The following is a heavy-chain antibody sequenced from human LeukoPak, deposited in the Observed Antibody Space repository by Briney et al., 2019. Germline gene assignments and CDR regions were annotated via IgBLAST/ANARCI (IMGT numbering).Heavy chain of an antibody. CDR2: INRGSNHI. J-gene: IGHJ4*02. Sequence: ETLSLTCAVYGGSFSGYYWSWVRQAPGKGLEWVSSINRGSNHIYYADAVKGRFTISRDNAKNSLYLQMNSLRAEDTAIYYCARDSSGWSRDYWGQGTLVTVSS. CDR3: ARDSSGWSRDY. CDR1: GGSFSGYY. V-gene: IGHV3-21*06. D-gene: IGHD6-19*01.